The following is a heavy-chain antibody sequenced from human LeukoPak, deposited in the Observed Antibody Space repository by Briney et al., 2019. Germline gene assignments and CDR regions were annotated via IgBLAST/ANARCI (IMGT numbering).Heavy chain of an antibody. J-gene: IGHJ4*02. Sequence: PGGSLRFSCAASGFTFSDYTMNWVRQAPGKGLEWVSSISNSSSYIYYADSVRGRFTISRDNAKNSLYLQMNSLTAEDTAVYYCAKFFDDWGQGTLVTVSS. CDR1: GFTFSDYT. CDR2: ISNSSSYI. CDR3: AKFFDD. V-gene: IGHV3-21*01.